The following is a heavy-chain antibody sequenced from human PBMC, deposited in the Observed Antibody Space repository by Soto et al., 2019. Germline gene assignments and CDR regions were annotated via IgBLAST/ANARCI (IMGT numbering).Heavy chain of an antibody. J-gene: IGHJ5*02. D-gene: IGHD3-10*01. CDR1: GYTFTSYG. V-gene: IGHV1-8*02. CDR2: ISAYSGNT. CDR3: ARSGLDP. Sequence: ASVNASCKASGYTFTSYGISWVRQAPGQGLEWMGWISAYSGNTGYAQKFQGRVTMTRNTSISTAYMELSSLRSEDTAVYYCARSGLDPWGQGTLVTVS.